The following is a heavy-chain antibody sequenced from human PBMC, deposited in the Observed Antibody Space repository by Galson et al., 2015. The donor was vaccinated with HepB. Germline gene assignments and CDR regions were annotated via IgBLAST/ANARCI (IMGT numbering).Heavy chain of an antibody. J-gene: IGHJ4*02. D-gene: IGHD5-12*01. V-gene: IGHV3-30*04. Sequence: SLRLSCAASGFTFSSYVMHWVRQAPGKGLEWVAVISYDESNKYDADSVKGRFTVSRDNSKNTLYLQMNSLRTEDTAVYYCARCDSGYYGDFDHWGQGTLVTVSS. CDR1: GFTFSSYV. CDR2: ISYDESNK. CDR3: ARCDSGYYGDFDH.